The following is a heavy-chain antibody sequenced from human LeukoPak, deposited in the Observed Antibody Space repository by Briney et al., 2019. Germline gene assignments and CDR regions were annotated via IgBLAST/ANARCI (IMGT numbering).Heavy chain of an antibody. Sequence: SGGSLRLSCAASGFTFSSYAMSWVRQAPGKGLAWVSAISGTGGSTSYADSVKGRFTISRDNSKNTLYLQMNSLRAEDTAVYYCANLPAGYDFWSGYSWGQGTLVTVSS. CDR2: ISGTGGST. CDR3: ANLPAGYDFWSGYS. J-gene: IGHJ5*02. V-gene: IGHV3-23*01. D-gene: IGHD3-3*01. CDR1: GFTFSSYA.